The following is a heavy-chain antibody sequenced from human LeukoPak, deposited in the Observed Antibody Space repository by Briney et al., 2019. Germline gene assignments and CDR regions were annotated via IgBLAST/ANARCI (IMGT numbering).Heavy chain of an antibody. Sequence: ASVKVSSTASVYTFTDYYIYWVRQAPGQGLEWMGWINPNSGGTNYAQKFQGRVTMTRDTPISTAYMELSRLTSDDSAVYYCARDRSAGRDPDYWGQGTLVTISS. V-gene: IGHV1-2*02. CDR2: INPNSGGT. CDR3: ARDRSAGRDPDY. J-gene: IGHJ4*02. CDR1: VYTFTDYY. D-gene: IGHD1-26*01.